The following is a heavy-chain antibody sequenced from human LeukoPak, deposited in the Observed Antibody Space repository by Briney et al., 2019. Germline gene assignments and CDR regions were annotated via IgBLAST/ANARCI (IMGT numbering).Heavy chain of an antibody. Sequence: GGSLRLSCAPSGFTFSDYYMSWIRQAPGKGLEWVSYISSSGSTIYYADSVKGRFTIARDNAKNSLYLQMNSLRAEDTAVYYCARADLRSDAFDIWGQGTMVTVSS. V-gene: IGHV3-11*01. J-gene: IGHJ3*02. CDR2: ISSSGSTI. CDR3: ARADLRSDAFDI. CDR1: GFTFSDYY.